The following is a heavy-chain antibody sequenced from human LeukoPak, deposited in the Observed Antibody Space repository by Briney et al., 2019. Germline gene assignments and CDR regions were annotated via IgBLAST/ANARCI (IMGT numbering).Heavy chain of an antibody. CDR2: ISSSGSTI. V-gene: IGHV3-48*04. D-gene: IGHD1-26*01. J-gene: IGHJ6*03. CDR3: AGIVGATSPYYYYYMDV. CDR1: GFTFSTYN. Sequence: GGSLRLSCAASGFTFSTYNMNWVRQAPGKGLEWVSYISSSGSTIYYADSVKGRFTISRDNAKNSLYLQMNSLRAEDTAVYYCAGIVGATSPYYYYYMDVWGKGTTVTISS.